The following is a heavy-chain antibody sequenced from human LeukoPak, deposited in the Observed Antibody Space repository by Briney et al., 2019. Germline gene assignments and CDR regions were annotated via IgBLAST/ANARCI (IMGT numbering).Heavy chain of an antibody. CDR2: VNSDGRFT. Sequence: GGSLRLSRAASGFFFSNYGMHWVRQAPGKGLVWVSRVNSDGRFTKYADSVKGRFTISRDNAKNTLYLQMNSLRAEDTAMYYCVRSDWFDNWGQGTLVTVSS. CDR1: GFFFSNYG. CDR3: VRSDWFDN. J-gene: IGHJ5*02. V-gene: IGHV3-74*03.